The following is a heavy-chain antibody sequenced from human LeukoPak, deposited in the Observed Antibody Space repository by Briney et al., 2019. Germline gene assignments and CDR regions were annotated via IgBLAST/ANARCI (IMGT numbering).Heavy chain of an antibody. V-gene: IGHV1-18*01. CDR2: ISAYYGNT. CDR1: GYTFTSYG. Sequence: ASVKVSCKASGYTFTSYGISWVRQAPGQGLEWMGWISAYYGNTNYAQKLQGRVTMTTDTSTSTAYMELRSLRSDDTAVYYCARLLTGASNFDYWGQGTLVTVSS. CDR3: ARLLTGASNFDY. D-gene: IGHD7-27*01. J-gene: IGHJ4*02.